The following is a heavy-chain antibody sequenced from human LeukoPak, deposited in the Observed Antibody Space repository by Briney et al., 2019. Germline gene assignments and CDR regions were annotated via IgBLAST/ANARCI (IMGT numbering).Heavy chain of an antibody. Sequence: PGGSLRLSCAASGFTFSSYEMNWVRQAPGKGLEWVSYISSSGSTIYYADSVKGRFTISRDNAKNSLYLQMNSLRAEDTAVYYCAREEGGVHTFDYWGQGTLVTVSS. CDR3: AREEGGVHTFDY. J-gene: IGHJ4*02. V-gene: IGHV3-48*03. CDR2: ISSSGSTI. D-gene: IGHD3-16*01. CDR1: GFTFSSYE.